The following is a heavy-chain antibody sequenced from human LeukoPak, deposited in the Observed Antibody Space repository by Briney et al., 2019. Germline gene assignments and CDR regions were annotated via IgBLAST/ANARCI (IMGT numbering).Heavy chain of an antibody. J-gene: IGHJ6*02. Sequence: ASVKVSCKASGGTFSSYAMSWVRQAPGKGLEWVSAISGSGGSTYCADSVKGRFTISRDNSKNTLYLQMNSLRAEDTAVYYCARDQVYIAAAGIYYYYGMDVWGQGTTVTVSS. CDR2: ISGSGGST. D-gene: IGHD6-13*01. V-gene: IGHV3-23*01. CDR1: GGTFSSYA. CDR3: ARDQVYIAAAGIYYYYGMDV.